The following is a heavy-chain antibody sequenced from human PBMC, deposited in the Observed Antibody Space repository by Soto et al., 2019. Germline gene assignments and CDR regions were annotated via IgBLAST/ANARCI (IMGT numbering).Heavy chain of an antibody. V-gene: IGHV4-34*01. CDR1: GGSFSGYY. Sequence: QVQLQQWGAGLLKPSETLSLTCAVYGGSFSGYYWSWIRQPPGKGLEWIGEINHSGSTNYNPSLTSRVTISVDTSKNQFSLKLSSVTAADTAVYYCARGGNLNIGYYYYMDVWGKGTTVTVSS. CDR2: INHSGST. D-gene: IGHD1-7*01. J-gene: IGHJ6*03. CDR3: ARGGNLNIGYYYYMDV.